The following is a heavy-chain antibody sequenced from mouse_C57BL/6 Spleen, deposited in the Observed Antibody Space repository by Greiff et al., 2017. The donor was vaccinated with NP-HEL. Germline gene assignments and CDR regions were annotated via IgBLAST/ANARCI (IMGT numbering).Heavy chain of an antibody. D-gene: IGHD1-1*01. CDR1: GFTFSSYA. CDR3: ARGSYGSSYRYVDV. J-gene: IGHJ1*03. Sequence: DVHLVESGGGLVKPGGSLKLSCAASGFTFSSYAMSWVRQTPEKRLEWVATISDGGSYTYYPDNVKGRFTISRDNAKNNLYLQMSHLTSEDTAMYYCARGSYGSSYRYVDVWGTGTTVTVSS. CDR2: ISDGGSYT. V-gene: IGHV5-4*01.